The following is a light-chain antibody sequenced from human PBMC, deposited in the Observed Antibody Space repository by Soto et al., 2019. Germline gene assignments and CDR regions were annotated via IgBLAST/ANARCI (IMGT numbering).Light chain of an antibody. V-gene: IGLV2-23*01. J-gene: IGLJ2*01. CDR3: SSYAGTSNVL. CDR2: EGT. CDR1: SNDIGSYNL. Sequence: QSALTQPASVSGSPGQSITISCTGTSNDIGSYNLVSWYQQHPGKAPKLIIYEGTKRLSGVSNRFSGSKSGNTASLTISGLKADDESDYYCSSYAGTSNVLFGVGTKLTVL.